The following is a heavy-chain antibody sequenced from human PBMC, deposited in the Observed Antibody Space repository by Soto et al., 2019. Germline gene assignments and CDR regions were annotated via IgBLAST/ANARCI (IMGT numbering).Heavy chain of an antibody. CDR3: AKVEWWKLAGLGRQFDY. J-gene: IGHJ4*02. Sequence: PGGSLRLSCAASGFTFSSYAMSWVRQAPGKGLEWVSDISGSGGSTYYADSVKGRFTMSRDNSKNTLYLQMNRLRAEDSAVYCCAKVEWWKLAGLGRQFDYWGQGTLFTVSS. CDR2: ISGSGGST. V-gene: IGHV3-23*01. CDR1: GFTFSSYA. D-gene: IGHD2-15*01.